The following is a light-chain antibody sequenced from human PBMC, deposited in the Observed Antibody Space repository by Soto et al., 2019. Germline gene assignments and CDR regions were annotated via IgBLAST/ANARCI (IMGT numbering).Light chain of an antibody. Sequence: DIQMTQSPSTLPASVGDRVTITCRASQSISSYLNWYQQKPGKAPKLLIYAASSLQSGVPSRFSGSGSGTDFTLTITRLQPEDFATYFCQHSYSTPRTFGQGTKVDIK. CDR3: QHSYSTPRT. J-gene: IGKJ1*01. CDR2: AAS. CDR1: QSISSY. V-gene: IGKV1-39*01.